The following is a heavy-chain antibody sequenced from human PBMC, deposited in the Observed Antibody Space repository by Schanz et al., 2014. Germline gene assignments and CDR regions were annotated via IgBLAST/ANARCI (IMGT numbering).Heavy chain of an antibody. V-gene: IGHV3-33*08. D-gene: IGHD3-22*01. J-gene: IGHJ3*01. CDR2: MWNDGIKT. CDR1: TSLFSRSV. Sequence: DLVESGGGVVQPGRSLTLSCAVSTSLFSRSVIHWVRQAPGKGLEWLAVMWNDGIKTHYADSGKGRFTISRDNSKNTLYLQMNSLRAEDTGVYYCARGREVVAKIFDVSGQGTMVTVSS. CDR3: ARGREVVAKIFDV.